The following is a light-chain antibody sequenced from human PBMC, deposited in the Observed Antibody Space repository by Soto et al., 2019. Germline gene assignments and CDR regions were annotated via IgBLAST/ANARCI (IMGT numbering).Light chain of an antibody. Sequence: QSALTQPASVSGSPGQSITISCTGTSSDVGAYNYVSWFQQHPGKAPKLMIYEVSRRPSGVSNRFSGSKSANTASLTISGLQAEDEADYYCTSHTASSTWVFGGGTKLTVL. CDR3: TSHTASSTWV. J-gene: IGLJ3*02. V-gene: IGLV2-14*01. CDR2: EVS. CDR1: SSDVGAYNY.